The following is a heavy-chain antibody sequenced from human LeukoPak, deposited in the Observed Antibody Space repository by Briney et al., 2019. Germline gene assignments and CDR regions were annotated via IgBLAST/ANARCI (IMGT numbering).Heavy chain of an antibody. V-gene: IGHV1-58*02. CDR3: AADLRSGQSPFHP. Sequence: GASVKVSCKASGFTFTSSAMQWVRQARGQRLEWIGWIVVGSGNTNYAQKFQERVTITRDMSTSTAYMELSSLRSEDTAVYYCAADLRSGQSPFHPWGQGTLVTVSS. CDR1: GFTFTSSA. J-gene: IGHJ5*02. CDR2: IVVGSGNT. D-gene: IGHD2-15*01.